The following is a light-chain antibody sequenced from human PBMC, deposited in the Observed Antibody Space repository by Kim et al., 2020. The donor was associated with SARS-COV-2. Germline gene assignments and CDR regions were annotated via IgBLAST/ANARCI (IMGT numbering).Light chain of an antibody. J-gene: IGLJ3*02. Sequence: QSALTQPASVSGSPGQSITISCTGTNSDVGIYNLVSWYQQHPGKAPKLMIYEVNNRPSGVSDRFSGSKSGNTASLTISGLQAEDEADYYCSSYAGSGLGVFGGGTQLTVL. V-gene: IGLV2-23*02. CDR3: SSYAGSGLGV. CDR1: NSDVGIYNL. CDR2: EVN.